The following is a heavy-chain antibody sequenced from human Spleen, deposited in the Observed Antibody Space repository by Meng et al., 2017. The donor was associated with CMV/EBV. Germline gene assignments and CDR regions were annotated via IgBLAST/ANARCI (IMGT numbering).Heavy chain of an antibody. J-gene: IGHJ4*02. CDR1: GYSFNAYN. D-gene: IGHD2-21*01. CDR3: ARGGGAAYFDY. V-gene: IGHV1-2*02. CDR2: INPNSGGA. Sequence: ASVKVSCKTSGYSFNAYNIHWVRQAPGQGLEWMGWINPNSGGANYAQQFQGRVTMTRDTSISTASVELSGLRSDDTAVYFCARGGGAAYFDYWGPGTRVTVSS.